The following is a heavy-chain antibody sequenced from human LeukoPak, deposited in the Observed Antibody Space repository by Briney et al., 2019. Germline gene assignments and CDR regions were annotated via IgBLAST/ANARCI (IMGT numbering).Heavy chain of an antibody. Sequence: SCKASGGSFTSYAMSWVRQAPGKGLEWVSAISGSGGSTYYADSVKGRFTISRDNSKNTLYLQMNSLRAEDTAVYYCAKVDGIAAAGSFHYWGQGTLVTVSS. J-gene: IGHJ4*02. CDR2: ISGSGGST. D-gene: IGHD6-13*01. CDR1: GGSFTSYA. CDR3: AKVDGIAAAGSFHY. V-gene: IGHV3-23*01.